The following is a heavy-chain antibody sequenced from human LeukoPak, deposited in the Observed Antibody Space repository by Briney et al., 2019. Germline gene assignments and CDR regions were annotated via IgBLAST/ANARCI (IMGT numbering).Heavy chain of an antibody. CDR1: GFTFSSYW. D-gene: IGHD6-19*01. CDR3: ARRGAVAGGFDI. V-gene: IGHV3-74*01. J-gene: IGHJ3*02. CDR2: INSDGSST. Sequence: PGGSLRLSCAASGFTFSSYWMNWVRQAPGKGLVWVSRINSDGSSTSYADSVKGRFTISRDNAKNTLYLQMSSLRAEDTAVYYCARRGAVAGGFDIWGQGTMVTVSS.